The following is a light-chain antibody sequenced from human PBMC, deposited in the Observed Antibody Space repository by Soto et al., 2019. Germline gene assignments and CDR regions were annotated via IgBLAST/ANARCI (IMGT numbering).Light chain of an antibody. CDR1: SSDVGGYDY. CDR3: SSYRNSDSLVV. J-gene: IGLJ2*01. CDR2: EVS. V-gene: IGLV2-14*01. Sequence: QSVLTQPASVSGSPGQSITISCTGTSSDVGGYDYVSWYQQHPGKAPKLIIYEVSNRPSGVSHRFSGSKSGDTASLTISGLQGEDESDYFCSSYRNSDSLVVFGGGTKLTVL.